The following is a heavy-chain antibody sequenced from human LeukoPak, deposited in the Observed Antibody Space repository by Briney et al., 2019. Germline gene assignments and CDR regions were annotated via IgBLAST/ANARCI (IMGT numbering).Heavy chain of an antibody. CDR3: ARARGGSGRGDYFDY. CDR2: INPNSGET. V-gene: IGHV1-2*02. J-gene: IGHJ4*02. D-gene: IGHD3-16*01. CDR1: GYTFTGYY. Sequence: ASVTVSFTASGYTFTGYYMHWVRQAPGQGLEWMGWINPNSGETDYAQKFQGRVTMTRVKSISTAYMELSRLRSDDTAVYYCARARGGSGRGDYFDYWGQGTLVTVSS.